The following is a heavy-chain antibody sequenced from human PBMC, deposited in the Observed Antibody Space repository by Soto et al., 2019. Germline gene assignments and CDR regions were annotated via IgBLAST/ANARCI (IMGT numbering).Heavy chain of an antibody. CDR1: GFTFSSSA. V-gene: IGHV3-23*01. J-gene: IGHJ4*02. Sequence: EVQLLESGGGLVQPGGSLILSCAASGFTFSSSAMTWVRQAPGKGLEWVSAITGSGGGTYYADSVKGRFAISRDNSKNSLYLQMDSLRAGDTAVYYCAKSTGCSGGICNWGQGTQVTVSS. D-gene: IGHD2-15*01. CDR2: ITGSGGGT. CDR3: AKSTGCSGGICN.